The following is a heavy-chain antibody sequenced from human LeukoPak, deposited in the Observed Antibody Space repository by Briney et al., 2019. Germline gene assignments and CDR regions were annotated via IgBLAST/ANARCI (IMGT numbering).Heavy chain of an antibody. Sequence: SETLSLTCTVSGGSISSSSHYWGWIRQPPGKGLEWIGSIYYSGSTYYNPSLKSRVTISVDTSKNQFSLKLSSVTAADTAVYYCARSTIFGVVIQFNWFDPWGQGTLVTVSS. CDR1: GGSISSSSHY. CDR3: ARSTIFGVVIQFNWFDP. J-gene: IGHJ5*02. V-gene: IGHV4-39*01. D-gene: IGHD3-3*01. CDR2: IYYSGST.